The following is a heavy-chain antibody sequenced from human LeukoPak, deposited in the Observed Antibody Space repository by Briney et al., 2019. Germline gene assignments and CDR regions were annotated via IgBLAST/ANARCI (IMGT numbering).Heavy chain of an antibody. CDR2: IAGGGDTI. Sequence: GGSLRLSCAASGFTFETYEMNWVRQAPGKGLEWISYIAGGGDTIYYADSVKGRFTISRDNSKNTLYLQMNSLRAEDTAVYYCARRSGIAVAGAFDYWGQGTLVTVSS. J-gene: IGHJ4*02. CDR3: ARRSGIAVAGAFDY. D-gene: IGHD6-19*01. CDR1: GFTFETYE. V-gene: IGHV3-48*03.